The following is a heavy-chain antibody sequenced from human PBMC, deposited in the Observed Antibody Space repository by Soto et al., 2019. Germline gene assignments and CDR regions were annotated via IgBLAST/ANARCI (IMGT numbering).Heavy chain of an antibody. V-gene: IGHV1-24*01. J-gene: IGHJ4*02. CDR2: FDPDDGKR. CDR1: GYTLTESS. D-gene: IGHD1-7*01. CDR3: GIVPPRELLLAYCDF. Sequence: GASVKVSCKVSGYTLTESSIHWVRQAPGKGLEWMGGFDPDDGKRIYAQKFQGRLTMTEDTSTETAYMELSSLRLDDTAVYYCGIVPPRELLLAYCDFWGQGTLVTVSS.